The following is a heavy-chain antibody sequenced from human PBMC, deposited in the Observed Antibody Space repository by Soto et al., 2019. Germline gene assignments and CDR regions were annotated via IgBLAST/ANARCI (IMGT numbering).Heavy chain of an antibody. D-gene: IGHD2-2*01. CDR1: GGSISGYS. CDR2: VHYSGST. Sequence: QVQLQESGPGLVKPSETLSLTCTVSGGSISGYSWSWIRQSPGKGLEWIGYVHYSGSTNYNPSLKSRVTISVDPSKNQFSLKLSSVTAADTAVYYCARAETPFDQYCSGTSCYYYYMDVWGKGTTVTVSS. CDR3: ARAETPFDQYCSGTSCYYYYMDV. V-gene: IGHV4-59*08. J-gene: IGHJ6*03.